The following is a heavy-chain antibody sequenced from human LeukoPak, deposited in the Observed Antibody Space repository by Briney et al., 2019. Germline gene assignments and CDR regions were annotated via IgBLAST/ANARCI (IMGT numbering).Heavy chain of an antibody. CDR3: ARGPRAAADDY. J-gene: IGHJ4*02. CDR2: INAYNGNT. Sequence: ASVKVSCKASGDTFINFAINWGRQAPGQRPEWMGWINAYNGNTKYSQKFQDRVTITRDTSASTAYMELTNLTSEDTAVYYCARGPRAAADDYWGQGSLVTVSS. V-gene: IGHV1-3*01. CDR1: GDTFINFA. D-gene: IGHD6-13*01.